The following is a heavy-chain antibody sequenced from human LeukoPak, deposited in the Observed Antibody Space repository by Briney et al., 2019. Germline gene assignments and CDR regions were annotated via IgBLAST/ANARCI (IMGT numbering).Heavy chain of an antibody. D-gene: IGHD6-6*01. Sequence: KPSETLSLTCAVYGGSFSGYYWSWIRQPPGRGLEWIGEINHSGSTNYNPSLKSRVTISVDTSKNQFSLKLSSVTAADTAVYYCAADSSSRDYWGQGTLVTVSS. CDR1: GGSFSGYY. V-gene: IGHV4-34*01. CDR2: INHSGST. J-gene: IGHJ4*02. CDR3: AADSSSRDY.